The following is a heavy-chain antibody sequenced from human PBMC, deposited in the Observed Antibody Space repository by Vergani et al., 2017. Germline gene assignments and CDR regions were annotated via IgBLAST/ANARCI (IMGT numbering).Heavy chain of an antibody. J-gene: IGHJ4*02. CDR3: ARVIVGLSRTNIFADH. CDR2: IDPNRVDT. CDR1: GCSFTSYH. V-gene: IGHV1-2*06. D-gene: IGHD2-2*01. Sequence: QVQLLQSGAEVKKPGASVRVSCTASGCSFTSYHIHWVRQAPGQGLDLLGRIDPNRVDTRYSQRFQDRVTITRDKSINTAYMEMTRLRPDDTAIYYCARVIVGLSRTNIFADHWGQGTLVTVSS.